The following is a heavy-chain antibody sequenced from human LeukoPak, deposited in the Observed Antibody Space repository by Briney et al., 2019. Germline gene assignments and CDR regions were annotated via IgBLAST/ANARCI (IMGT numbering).Heavy chain of an antibody. CDR3: AKAPRNSSTMLDY. Sequence: GASVKVSCKASGYTFTSYWIQWVRQAPGQGLEWMGLINPSDGSIAYAHRFQGRVTMTRDTSTSMVYMDLSSLRSEDTAVYYCAKAPRNSSTMLDYWGQGTLLTVSS. V-gene: IGHV1-46*01. CDR1: GYTFTSYW. D-gene: IGHD6-13*01. CDR2: INPSDGSI. J-gene: IGHJ4*02.